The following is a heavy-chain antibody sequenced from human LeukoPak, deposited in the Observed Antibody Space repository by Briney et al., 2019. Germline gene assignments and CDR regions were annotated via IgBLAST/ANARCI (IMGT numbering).Heavy chain of an antibody. Sequence: GESLKISCKGSGYSFTSYWIGWVRQMPGKGLEWMGIIYPGDSETRYSPSFQGQVTISADKSISTAYLQWSSLKASDTAMYYCARHLTVPAADSYYYYYYMDVWGKGTTVTVSS. CDR2: IYPGDSET. CDR3: ARHLTVPAADSYYYYYYMDV. D-gene: IGHD2-2*01. V-gene: IGHV5-51*01. CDR1: GYSFTSYW. J-gene: IGHJ6*03.